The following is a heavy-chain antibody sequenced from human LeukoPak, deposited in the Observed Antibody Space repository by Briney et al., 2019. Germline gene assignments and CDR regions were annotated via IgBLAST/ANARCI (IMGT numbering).Heavy chain of an antibody. CDR1: GGSFSCYY. V-gene: IGHV4-34*01. J-gene: IGHJ6*03. D-gene: IGHD3-10*01. CDR3: ARLEVLLYYYYYIDV. CDR2: INHSGST. Sequence: KPSETLSLTCAVYGGSFSCYYWSWIRQPPGKGLEWIGEINHSGSTHYNPSLKSRVTISVDTSKNQFSLKLTSVTAADTAVYYCARLEVLLYYYYYIDVWDRGTTVTVSS.